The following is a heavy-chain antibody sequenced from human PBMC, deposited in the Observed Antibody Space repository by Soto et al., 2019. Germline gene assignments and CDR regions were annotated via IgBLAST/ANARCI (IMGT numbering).Heavy chain of an antibody. Sequence: SQTLSLTCAISGDSVSSNSAAWNWIRQSPSRGLEWLGRTYYRSKWYNEYAVSVKSRIIIKPDTSKNQFSLKLSSVTAADTAVYYCARAVAKRGVNWFDPWGQGTLVTVS. CDR2: TYYRSKWYN. CDR1: GDSVSSNSAA. J-gene: IGHJ5*02. CDR3: ARAVAKRGVNWFDP. D-gene: IGHD6-19*01. V-gene: IGHV6-1*01.